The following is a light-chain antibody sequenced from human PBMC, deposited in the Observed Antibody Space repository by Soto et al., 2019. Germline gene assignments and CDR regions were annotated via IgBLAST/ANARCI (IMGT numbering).Light chain of an antibody. J-gene: IGKJ1*01. Sequence: EIVLTQSPGTLSLSPGERATLSCRASQSVSSSYLAWYQQKPGQAPRLLIYGASSRATGIPDRFSGSGSGTDFTLTISRLEPEDFAVYYCQQYGSSHMWTFGQGTRWIS. CDR3: QQYGSSHMWT. CDR2: GAS. V-gene: IGKV3-20*01. CDR1: QSVSSSY.